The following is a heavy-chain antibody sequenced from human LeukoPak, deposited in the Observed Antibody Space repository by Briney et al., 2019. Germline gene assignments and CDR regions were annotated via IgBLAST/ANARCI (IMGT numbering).Heavy chain of an antibody. J-gene: IGHJ4*02. CDR3: ARGARRLRSSPFDY. Sequence: SETLSLTCAVYGGSFSGCYWSWIRQPPGKGLEWIGEINHSGSTNYNPSLKSRVTISVDTSKNQFSLKLSSVTAADTAVYYCARGARRLRSSPFDYWGQGTLVTVSS. CDR1: GGSFSGCY. V-gene: IGHV4-34*01. CDR2: INHSGST. D-gene: IGHD5-12*01.